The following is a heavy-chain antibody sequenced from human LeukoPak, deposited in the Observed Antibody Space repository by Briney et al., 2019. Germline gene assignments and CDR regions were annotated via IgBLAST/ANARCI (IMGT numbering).Heavy chain of an antibody. CDR1: GGTFSSYA. D-gene: IGHD6-19*01. CDR3: ARGDSSGWYRFDY. Sequence: GASVKVSCKASGGTFSSYAISWVRQAPGQGLEWMGWISAYNGNTSYAQKLQGRVTMTTDTSTSTAYMELRSLRSDDTAVYYCARGDSSGWYRFDYWGQGTLVTVSS. V-gene: IGHV1-18*01. CDR2: ISAYNGNT. J-gene: IGHJ4*02.